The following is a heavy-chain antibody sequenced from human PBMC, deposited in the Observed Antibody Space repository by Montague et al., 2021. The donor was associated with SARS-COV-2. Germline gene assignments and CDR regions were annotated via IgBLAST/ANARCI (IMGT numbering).Heavy chain of an antibody. Sequence: SETRSLTCSVSGDSITNHYWSWIRQPAGKGLEWIGRMHFTGKTNFSPFLSSRLTMSADTSKNQFSLKLTSVTAADTAIYFCARDRFDFGAGRQGTVDFWGQGTLVTVSS. J-gene: IGHJ4*02. V-gene: IGHV4-4*07. CDR2: MHFTGKT. D-gene: IGHD3-10*01. CDR1: GDSITNHY. CDR3: ARDRFDFGAGRQGTVDF.